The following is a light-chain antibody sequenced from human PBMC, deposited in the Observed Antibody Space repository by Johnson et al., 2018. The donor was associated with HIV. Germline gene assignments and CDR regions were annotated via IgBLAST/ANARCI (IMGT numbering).Light chain of an antibody. CDR1: SSDMGNYA. CDR2: ENS. V-gene: IGLV1-51*02. Sequence: QSVLTQPPSVSAAPGQKVTISCSGSSSDMGNYAVSWYQQLPGTAPKLLIYENSKRPSGIPDRFSGSQSGTSATLGITGLQTGDEADYYCGAWDSSLVPVYVFGTATKVSVL. J-gene: IGLJ1*01. CDR3: GAWDSSLVPVYV.